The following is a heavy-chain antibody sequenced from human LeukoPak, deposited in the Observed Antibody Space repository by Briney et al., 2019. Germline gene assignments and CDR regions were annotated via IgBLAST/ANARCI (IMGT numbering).Heavy chain of an antibody. J-gene: IGHJ5*02. D-gene: IGHD6-19*01. CDR3: ARAAVAGVSGWYDP. CDR2: ISGSGSTT. CDR1: GFTFSDYY. V-gene: IGHV3-11*04. Sequence: NPGGSLRLSCAASGFTFSDYYMSWMRQAPGKGLEWVSYISGSGSTTHYADSVKGRFTISRDNAKNSLYLQMNSPRADDTAVYYCARAAVAGVSGWYDPWGQGTLVTVSS.